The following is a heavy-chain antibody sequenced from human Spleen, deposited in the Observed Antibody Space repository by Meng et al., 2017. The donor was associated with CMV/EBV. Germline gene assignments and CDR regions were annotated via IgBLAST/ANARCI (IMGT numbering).Heavy chain of an antibody. V-gene: IGHV3-7*01. J-gene: IGHJ6*02. CDR1: GFTLSSYA. Sequence: GGSLRLSCAASGFTLSSYAIHWVRQAPGKGLEWVANINEDGSKKYYVDSVKGRFTISRDNAKNLLYLEMNSLRAEDTAVYYCARPLAYYYDSSGYSYGMDVWGQGTTVTVSS. D-gene: IGHD3-22*01. CDR3: ARPLAYYYDSSGYSYGMDV. CDR2: INEDGSKK.